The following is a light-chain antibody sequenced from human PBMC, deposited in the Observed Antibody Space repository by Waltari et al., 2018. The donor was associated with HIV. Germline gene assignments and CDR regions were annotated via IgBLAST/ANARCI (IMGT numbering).Light chain of an antibody. CDR3: QQSYIAYT. J-gene: IGKJ2*01. V-gene: IGKV1-39*01. CDR1: RSISTF. CDR2: SAS. Sequence: EIQMTQSPSSLSASVGDRVTITCRASRSISTFLNWYQQKPGKAPKLLIYSASSLQSWGPSRFSGSGSGTDFTLTISSLQPEDSASYFCQQSYIAYTFGQGTKLEI.